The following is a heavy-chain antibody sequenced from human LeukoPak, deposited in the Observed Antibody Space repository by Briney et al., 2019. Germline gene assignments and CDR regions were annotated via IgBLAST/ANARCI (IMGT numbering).Heavy chain of an antibody. V-gene: IGHV3-30*01. CDR3: ARVEGYCSSTSCYEYFDY. D-gene: IGHD2-2*01. CDR2: ISYDGSNK. J-gene: IGHJ4*02. Sequence: GGPLGLSCEASGFTFSSYAMHGFRQAPARGPEGVAVISYDGSNKYYADSVKGRFTISRDNSKNTLYLQMNSLRAEDTAVYYCARVEGYCSSTSCYEYFDYWGQGTLVTVSS. CDR1: GFTFSSYA.